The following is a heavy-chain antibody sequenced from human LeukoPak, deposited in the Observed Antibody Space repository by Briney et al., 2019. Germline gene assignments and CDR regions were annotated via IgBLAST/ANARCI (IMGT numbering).Heavy chain of an antibody. D-gene: IGHD6-19*01. CDR3: ARGPGIAVVDLGDPVDY. CDR1: GGSFSGYY. J-gene: IGHJ4*02. CDR2: INHSGST. Sequence: SETLSLTCAVYGGSFSGYYWSWIRQPPGKGLEWIGEINHSGSTNYNPSLKSRVTISVDTSKNQFSLKLSSVTAADTAVYYCARGPGIAVVDLGDPVDYWGQGTLVTVSS. V-gene: IGHV4-34*01.